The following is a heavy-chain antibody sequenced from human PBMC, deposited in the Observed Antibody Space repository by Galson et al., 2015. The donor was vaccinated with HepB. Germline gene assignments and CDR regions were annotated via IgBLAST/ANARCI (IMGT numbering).Heavy chain of an antibody. Sequence: LSLTCAVYGGSFSGYYWSWIRQPPGKGLEWIGEINHSGSTNYNPSLKSRVTISVDTSKNQFSLKLSSVTAADTAVYYCARKGGYCSSTSCSGWRTVDYWGQGTLVTVSS. CDR2: INHSGST. J-gene: IGHJ4*02. V-gene: IGHV4-34*01. CDR1: GGSFSGYY. D-gene: IGHD2-2*01. CDR3: ARKGGYCSSTSCSGWRTVDY.